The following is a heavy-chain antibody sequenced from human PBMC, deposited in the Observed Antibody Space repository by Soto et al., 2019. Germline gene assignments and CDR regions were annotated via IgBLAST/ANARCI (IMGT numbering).Heavy chain of an antibody. CDR2: ISGSGGST. CDR1: GFTFSSYA. D-gene: IGHD3-10*01. Sequence: PGGSLRLSCTASGFTFSSYAMSWVRQAPGKGLEWVSAISGSGGSTYYADSVKGRFTISRDNSKNTLYLQMNSLRAEDTAVYYCAKDSLIWFGEHRPPFFSDVWGQGTRVTVSS. CDR3: AKDSLIWFGEHRPPFFSDV. V-gene: IGHV3-23*01. J-gene: IGHJ4*02.